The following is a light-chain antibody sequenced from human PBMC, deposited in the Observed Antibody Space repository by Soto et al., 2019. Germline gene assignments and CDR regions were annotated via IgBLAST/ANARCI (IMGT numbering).Light chain of an antibody. CDR2: AAS. CDR1: QGIRSD. Sequence: DIQMTQSPSSLSASVGDRVTITCRASQGIRSDLTWYQQKLGKAPKRLITAASSLRSGVPSRFSGSGSGTAFTLTISGLQPEDLATYYCLQHNSHPFTFGGGTKVEIE. CDR3: LQHNSHPFT. J-gene: IGKJ4*01. V-gene: IGKV1-17*01.